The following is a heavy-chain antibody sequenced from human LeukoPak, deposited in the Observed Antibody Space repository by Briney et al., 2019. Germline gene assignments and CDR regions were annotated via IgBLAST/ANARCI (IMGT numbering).Heavy chain of an antibody. CDR2: IYHPGST. V-gene: IGHV4-4*02. CDR3: AKVLYLAVAGTVRAFDI. D-gene: IGHD6-19*01. Sequence: SETLSLTCSVSGASIRSNNWWSWVRQPPGEGLGCIGEIYHPGSTYYNPSLKSRVTISGDRSKNPFSLNLTSVTAADTAVYYCAKVLYLAVAGTVRAFDIWGSGKMVTVSS. CDR1: GASIRSNNW. J-gene: IGHJ3*02.